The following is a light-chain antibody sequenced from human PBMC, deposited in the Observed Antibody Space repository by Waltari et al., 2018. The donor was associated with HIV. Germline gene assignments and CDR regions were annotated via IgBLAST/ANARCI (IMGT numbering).Light chain of an antibody. CDR1: ASNMEKNT. V-gene: IGLV1-44*01. CDR3: AAWDDSLNGHWV. Sequence: QSVLTQPPSASGPPGRRVTLSFSGSASNMEKNTVIWNQQLPGTAPKLLIFSGTQRPSGVPDRFSGSKSGTSASLAISGLQSEDEGDYYCAAWDDSLNGHWVFGGGTRVTVL. J-gene: IGLJ3*02. CDR2: SGT.